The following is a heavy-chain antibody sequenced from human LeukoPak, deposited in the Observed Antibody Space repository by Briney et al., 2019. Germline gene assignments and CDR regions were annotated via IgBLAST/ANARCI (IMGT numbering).Heavy chain of an antibody. CDR3: ARSKSDGDYLSDDAFDI. CDR2: INQDGSEK. V-gene: IGHV3-7*01. Sequence: GGSLRLSCVDSGVTFSNYWMNWVRQAPGKGLEWVANINQDGSEKYYVDSVKGRFTISRDNAKKSLYLQMDSLRAQDTAVYYCARSKSDGDYLSDDAFDIWGQGTMVTVSS. CDR1: GVTFSNYW. J-gene: IGHJ3*02. D-gene: IGHD4-17*01.